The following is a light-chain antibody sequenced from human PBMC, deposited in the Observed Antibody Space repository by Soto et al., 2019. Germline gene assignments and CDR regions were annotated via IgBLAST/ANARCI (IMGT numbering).Light chain of an antibody. CDR3: HQYATSPRT. CDR1: ERIYSAY. CDR2: GTS. J-gene: IGKJ1*01. V-gene: IGKV3-20*01. Sequence: EVVLTQSPGTLSLSRGERATLSCRASERIYSAYLGWYQQKPGQAPRLXIYGTSCRETGIPDVFSGSGAGTECNRTVNRLAHEDVTVDYCHQYATSPRTFCQGTKVDIK.